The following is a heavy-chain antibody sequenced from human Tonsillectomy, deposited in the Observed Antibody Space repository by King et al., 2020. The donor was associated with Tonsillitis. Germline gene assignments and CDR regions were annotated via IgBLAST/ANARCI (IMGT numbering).Heavy chain of an antibody. Sequence: QLVQSGGGVVQPGRSLRLSCAASGFTFSSYAMHWVRQAPGKGLEWVAVISYDGSNKYYADSVKGRFTISRDNSKNTLYLQMNSLRAEDTAVYYCARDWSLSMVTRAGAGYSYWGQGTLVTVSS. D-gene: IGHD5-18*01. CDR1: GFTFSSYA. CDR2: ISYDGSNK. J-gene: IGHJ4*02. CDR3: ARDWSLSMVTRAGAGYSY. V-gene: IGHV3-30-3*01.